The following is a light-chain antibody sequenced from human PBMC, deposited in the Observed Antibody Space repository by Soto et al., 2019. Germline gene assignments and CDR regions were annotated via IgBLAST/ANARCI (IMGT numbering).Light chain of an antibody. J-gene: IGKJ4*01. V-gene: IGKV1D-12*01. CDR2: AAS. CDR3: QQANSFPLT. Sequence: DIQMTQSPSSVSASIGDRVTITCRASQGISSWLDWYQQKPGKDPKLLIYAASTLKSGVPSRFSGSGSGTDFTLTISSLQPEDFATYYCQQANSFPLTFGGGTKVEIK. CDR1: QGISSW.